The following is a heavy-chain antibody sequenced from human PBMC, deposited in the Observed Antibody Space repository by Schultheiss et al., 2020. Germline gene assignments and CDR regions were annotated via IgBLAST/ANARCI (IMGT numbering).Heavy chain of an antibody. CDR2: IDWDDDK. V-gene: IGHV2-70*01. J-gene: IGHJ6*02. Sequence: SAPTLVKPTQTLTLTCTFSGFSLSTSGMCVSWIRQPPGKALEWLALIDWDDDKYYSTSLKTRLTISKDTSKNQVVLTMTNMDPVDTATYYCARISSNRPYYYGMDVWGQGTTVTVSS. D-gene: IGHD2-2*01. CDR1: GFSLSTSGMC. CDR3: ARISSNRPYYYGMDV.